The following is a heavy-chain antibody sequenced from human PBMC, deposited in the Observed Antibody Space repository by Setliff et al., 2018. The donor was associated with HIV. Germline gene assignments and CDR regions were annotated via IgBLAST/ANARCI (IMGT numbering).Heavy chain of an antibody. V-gene: IGHV4-38-2*01. CDR3: ARHGAYEAYYDYMDV. J-gene: IGHJ6*03. CDR1: GYSISSGHY. Sequence: SETLSPTCAVSGYSISSGHYWGWIRQPPGKGLEWIGSIYHSGTTYDNPSLKSRVTISVDTSKNQFSLKLSSVTAADTAVYYCARHGAYEAYYDYMDVWGKGTTVTVSS. CDR2: IYHSGTT. D-gene: IGHD5-12*01.